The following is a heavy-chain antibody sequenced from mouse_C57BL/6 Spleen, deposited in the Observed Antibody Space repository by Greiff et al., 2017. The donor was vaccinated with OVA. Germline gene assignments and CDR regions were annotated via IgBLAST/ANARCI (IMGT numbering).Heavy chain of an antibody. Sequence: VQLQESGAELVRPGTSVKVSCKASGYAFTNYLIEWVKQRPGQGLEWIGVINPGSGGTNYNEKFKCKATLTADKSSSTAYMQLSSLTSEDSAVYFCARSDGYYAMDYWGQGTSVTVSS. CDR2: INPGSGGT. V-gene: IGHV1-54*01. CDR1: GYAFTNYL. J-gene: IGHJ4*01. CDR3: ARSDGYYAMDY. D-gene: IGHD2-3*01.